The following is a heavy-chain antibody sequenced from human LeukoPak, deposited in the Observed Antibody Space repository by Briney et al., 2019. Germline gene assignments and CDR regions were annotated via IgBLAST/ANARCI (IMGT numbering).Heavy chain of an antibody. V-gene: IGHV3-23*01. D-gene: IGHD3-3*01. CDR3: ARVVYDFWSGYGY. J-gene: IGHJ4*02. CDR1: RFTFNSYA. CDR2: IGGSNGIT. Sequence: PGGSLRLSCAASRFTFNSYAMSWVRQAPGKGLEWVSVIGGSNGITFYVGSVKGRFTISRDNSKDTLYLQMNSLRAEDTAVYYCARVVYDFWSGYGYWGQGTLLTVSS.